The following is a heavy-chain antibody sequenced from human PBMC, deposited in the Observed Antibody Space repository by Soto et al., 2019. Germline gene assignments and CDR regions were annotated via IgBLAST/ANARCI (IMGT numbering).Heavy chain of an antibody. CDR2: ISYDGSNK. J-gene: IGHJ3*02. CDR3: ASPTAPWIQLWFGPWGAFDI. Sequence: QVQLVESGGGVVQPGRSLRLSCAASGFTFSSYAMHWVRQAPGKGLEWVAVISYDGSNKYYADSVKGRFTISRDNSKNTLYLQMNSLRAEDTAVYYCASPTAPWIQLWFGPWGAFDIWGQGTMVTVSS. D-gene: IGHD5-18*01. CDR1: GFTFSSYA. V-gene: IGHV3-30-3*01.